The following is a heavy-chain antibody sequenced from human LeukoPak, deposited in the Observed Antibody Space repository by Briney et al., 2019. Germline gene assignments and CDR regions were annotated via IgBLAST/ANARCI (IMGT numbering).Heavy chain of an antibody. D-gene: IGHD3-22*01. J-gene: IGHJ3*02. CDR2: IYSGGST. V-gene: IGHV3-53*01. CDR3: ARGKGFYDSSGAASFDI. CDR1: GFTVSSNY. Sequence: GGSLRLSCAASGFTVSSNYMSWVRQAPGKGLEWVSVIYSGGSTYYADSVKGRFTISKDNSKNTLYLQMNSLRAEDTALYHCARGKGFYDSSGAASFDIWGQGTMVTVSS.